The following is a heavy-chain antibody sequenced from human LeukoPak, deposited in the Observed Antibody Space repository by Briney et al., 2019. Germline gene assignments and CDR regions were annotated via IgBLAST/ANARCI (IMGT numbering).Heavy chain of an antibody. D-gene: IGHD1-26*01. V-gene: IGHV4-59*01. Sequence: SETLSLTCTVSGGSITSYYWSWIRQPPGKGLEWIGYIDYSGSTNYNPPLKRRVTISVGRSKNQFSLKMSSVTAADTAVYYCARVEWELPTSFDYWGQGTLVTVSS. J-gene: IGHJ4*02. CDR2: IDYSGST. CDR3: ARVEWELPTSFDY. CDR1: GGSITSYY.